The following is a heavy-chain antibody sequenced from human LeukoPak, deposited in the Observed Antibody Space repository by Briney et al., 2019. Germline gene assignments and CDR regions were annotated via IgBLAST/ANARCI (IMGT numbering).Heavy chain of an antibody. Sequence: ASVKVSCKASGGTFSSYAISRVRQAPGQGLEWMGGIIPIFGTANYAQKFQGRVTITADESTSTAYMELSSLRSEDTAVYYCARWVEYYDSSGYSPLLDWGQGTLVTVSS. CDR3: ARWVEYYDSSGYSPLLD. D-gene: IGHD3-22*01. V-gene: IGHV1-69*13. CDR1: GGTFSSYA. J-gene: IGHJ4*02. CDR2: IIPIFGTA.